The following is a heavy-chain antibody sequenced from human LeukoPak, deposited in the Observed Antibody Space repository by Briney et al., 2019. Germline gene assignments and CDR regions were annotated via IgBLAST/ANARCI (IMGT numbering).Heavy chain of an antibody. D-gene: IGHD5-18*01. Sequence: GSLRLSCAASGFTFSSYAMSWVRRAPGKGLEWVSAISGSGGSTYYADSVKGRFTISRDNSKNTLYLQMNSLRAEDTAVYYCAKDPGYSYGPHYYFDYWGQGTLVTVSS. CDR2: ISGSGGST. J-gene: IGHJ4*02. CDR3: AKDPGYSYGPHYYFDY. CDR1: GFTFSSYA. V-gene: IGHV3-23*01.